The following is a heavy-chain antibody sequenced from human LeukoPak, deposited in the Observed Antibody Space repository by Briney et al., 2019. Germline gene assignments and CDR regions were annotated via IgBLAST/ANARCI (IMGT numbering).Heavy chain of an antibody. J-gene: IGHJ5*02. CDR2: ISSSSSYI. CDR3: ARFGDYYDYWFDP. V-gene: IGHV3-21*01. CDR1: GFTFSSYS. D-gene: IGHD3-22*01. Sequence: GGSLRLSCAASGFTFSSYSVNWVRQAPGKGLEWVSSISSSSSYIYYADSVKGRFTISRDNAKNSLYLQMNSLRAEDTAVYYCARFGDYYDYWFDPWGQGTLVTVSS.